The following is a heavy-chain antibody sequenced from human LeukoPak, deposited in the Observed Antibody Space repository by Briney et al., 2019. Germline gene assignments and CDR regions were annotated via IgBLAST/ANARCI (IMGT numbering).Heavy chain of an antibody. CDR2: IIPILGIA. Sequence: SVKVSCKASGGTFSSYAISWVRQAPGQGLEWMGRIIPILGIANYAQKFQGRVTITADKSTSTAYMELSSLRSEDTAVYYCAKGMIAVAGTFDYWGQGTQVTVSS. CDR3: AKGMIAVAGTFDY. CDR1: GGTFSSYA. V-gene: IGHV1-69*04. D-gene: IGHD6-19*01. J-gene: IGHJ4*02.